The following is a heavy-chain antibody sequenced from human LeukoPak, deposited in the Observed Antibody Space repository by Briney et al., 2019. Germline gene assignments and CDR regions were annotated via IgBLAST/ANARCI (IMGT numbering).Heavy chain of an antibody. D-gene: IGHD1-26*01. CDR1: GYSFTNYG. CDR3: ARDRKLGATDRGWYMDV. CDR2: ISTYNGNT. J-gene: IGHJ6*03. V-gene: IGHV1-18*01. Sequence: GASVKVSCKASGYSFTNYGISWVRQAPGQGLEWMGWISTYNGNTNYAQKFQGRVTITADESTSTAYMELSSLRSEDTAVYYCARDRKLGATDRGWYMDVWGKGTTVTISS.